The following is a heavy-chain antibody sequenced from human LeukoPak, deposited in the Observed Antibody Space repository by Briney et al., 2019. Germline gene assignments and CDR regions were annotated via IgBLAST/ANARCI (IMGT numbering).Heavy chain of an antibody. Sequence: PSETLSLTCAVYGGSFSGYYWSWIRQPPGKGLEWIGEINHSGSTNYNPSLKSRVTISVDTSKNQFSLKLSSVTAADTAVYYCARDLEQQLSHWGQGTLVTVSS. CDR3: ARDLEQQLSH. J-gene: IGHJ4*02. V-gene: IGHV4-34*01. CDR2: INHSGST. CDR1: GGSFSGYY. D-gene: IGHD6-13*01.